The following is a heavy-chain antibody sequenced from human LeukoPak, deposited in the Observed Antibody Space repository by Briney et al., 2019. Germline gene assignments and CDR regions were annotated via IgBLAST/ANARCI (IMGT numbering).Heavy chain of an antibody. Sequence: GGSLRLSCAASGFTFSSYAMHWVRQAPGKGLEWVAVISYDGSNKYYADSVKGRFTISRDNSKNTLYLQMNSLRAEDTAVYYCAKGRQWLVSWGQGTLVSVSS. V-gene: IGHV3-30*04. J-gene: IGHJ4*02. CDR3: AKGRQWLVS. CDR1: GFTFSSYA. D-gene: IGHD6-19*01. CDR2: ISYDGSNK.